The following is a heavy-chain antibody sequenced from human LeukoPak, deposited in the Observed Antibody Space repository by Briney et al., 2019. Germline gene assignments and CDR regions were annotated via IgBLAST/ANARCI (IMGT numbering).Heavy chain of an antibody. CDR2: MSPNSGNT. CDR1: GYTFITYD. Sequence: VASVKVSCKASGYTFITYDINWVRQATGQGLEWMGWMSPNSGNTGYAQKLQGRVTMTTDTSTSTAYMELRSLRSDDTAVYYCARDLRGIAAARGYFDYWGQGTLVTVSS. J-gene: IGHJ4*02. V-gene: IGHV1-8*01. CDR3: ARDLRGIAAARGYFDY. D-gene: IGHD6-13*01.